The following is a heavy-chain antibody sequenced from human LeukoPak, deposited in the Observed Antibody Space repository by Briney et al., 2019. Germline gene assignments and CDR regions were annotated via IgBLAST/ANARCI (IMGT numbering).Heavy chain of an antibody. J-gene: IGHJ5*02. Sequence: MSSETLSLTCTVSGGSISSYYWSWIRQPAGKGLEWIGRIYTSGSTNYNPSLKSRVTMSVDTSKNQFSLKLSSVTAADTAVYYCASENSEYSSSSPWFDPWGQGTLVTVSS. CDR3: ASENSEYSSSSPWFDP. CDR2: IYTSGST. CDR1: GGSISSYY. D-gene: IGHD6-6*01. V-gene: IGHV4-4*07.